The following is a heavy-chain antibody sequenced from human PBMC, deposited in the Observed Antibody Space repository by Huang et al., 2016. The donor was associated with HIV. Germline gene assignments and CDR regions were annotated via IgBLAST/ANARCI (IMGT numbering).Heavy chain of an antibody. J-gene: IGHJ4*02. D-gene: IGHD3-16*01. Sequence: QVQLVQSGAEVKRPGASVKVSCKASGYTLTTYYIHWLRQAPGQGPEWRGRVDPRWGSTTSAQKFLGRVTMTRETSTSTVYMELSTLRSEDTAVYYCARGGNYIDKWGQGTLVTVSS. CDR1: GYTLTTYY. CDR3: ARGGNYIDK. V-gene: IGHV1-46*01. CDR2: VDPRWGST.